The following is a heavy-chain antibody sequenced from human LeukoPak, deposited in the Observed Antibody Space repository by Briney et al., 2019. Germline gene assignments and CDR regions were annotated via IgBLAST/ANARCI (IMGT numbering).Heavy chain of an antibody. J-gene: IGHJ4*02. CDR1: GFTFRSHA. CDR3: AKDFRIGYSAHFDY. CDR2: IYENGGTT. D-gene: IGHD2-21*01. V-gene: IGHV3-23*01. Sequence: GGSLRLSCVGSGFTFRSHAMSWVRQAPEKGLEFVSGIYENGGTTYYADSVKGRFSISRDNSKDTLYLQMDSLRGEDTAVYYCAKDFRIGYSAHFDYWGQGALVTVSS.